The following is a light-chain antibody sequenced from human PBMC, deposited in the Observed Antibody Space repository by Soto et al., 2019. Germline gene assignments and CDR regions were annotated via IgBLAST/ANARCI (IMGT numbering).Light chain of an antibody. J-gene: IGKJ4*01. V-gene: IGKV1-5*01. CDR2: DAS. CDR1: QSISSW. Sequence: DIQMTQSPSTLSASVGDRVSITCRAGQSISSWLAWYQQKPGKAPKLLIYDASSLQNGVPSRFSGSGSGTEFTLTISSLQSEDFAVYYCQQYNNWPPLTFGGGTKVDIK. CDR3: QQYNNWPPLT.